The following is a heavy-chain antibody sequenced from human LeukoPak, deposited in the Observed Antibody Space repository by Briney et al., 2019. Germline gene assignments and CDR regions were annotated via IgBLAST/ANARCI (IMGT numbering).Heavy chain of an antibody. CDR2: IYYSGST. CDR3: ARDAYYYDSSGYGFDY. J-gene: IGHJ4*02. CDR1: GGSISSNSYY. V-gene: IGHV4-39*02. Sequence: SETLSLTCTVSGGSISSNSYYWGWIRQPPGKGLKWIGSIYYSGSTYYNPSLKSRVTISVDTSKNQFSLKLNSVTAADTAVYYCARDAYYYDSSGYGFDYWGQGTLVTVSS. D-gene: IGHD3-22*01.